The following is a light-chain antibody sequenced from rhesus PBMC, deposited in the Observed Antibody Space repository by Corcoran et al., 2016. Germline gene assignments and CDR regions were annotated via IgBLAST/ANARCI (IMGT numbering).Light chain of an antibody. Sequence: DIQMTQSPSSLSASVGDRVTITCQARQDISNNLAWYQQKPGKVPKLLIYAASTLQSGVPSRFSGTGSGTDFTLTISSLQPEDFGPYYCQNGFDIPFTFCPGTKLDIK. J-gene: IGKJ3*01. V-gene: IGKV1-33*02. CDR3: QNGFDIPFT. CDR2: AAS. CDR1: QDISNN.